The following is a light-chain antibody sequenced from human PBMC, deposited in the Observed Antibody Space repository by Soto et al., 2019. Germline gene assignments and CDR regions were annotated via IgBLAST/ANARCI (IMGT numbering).Light chain of an antibody. V-gene: IGLV2-23*01. CDR1: SSVVGSYNL. CDR2: EGG. J-gene: IGLJ1*01. CDR3: CSFAGGSTYV. Sequence: QSVLTQPASVSGSPGQSITLSCTGTSSVVGSYNLVSWYQQHPGKAPKLMISEGGKRPSGVSNRFSGSKSGNTASLTISGLQAEDEADYYCCSFAGGSTYVFGPGTKVTVL.